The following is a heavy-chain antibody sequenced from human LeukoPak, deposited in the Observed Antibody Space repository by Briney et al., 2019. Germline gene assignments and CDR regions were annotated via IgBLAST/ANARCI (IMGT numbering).Heavy chain of an antibody. CDR2: ISSSGSTI. Sequence: GGSLRLSXAASGFTFSDYYMSWIRQAQGKGLEWVSYISSSGSTIYYADSVKGRFAISRDNAKNSLYLQMNSLRAEDTAVYYCARDLSRGQQLDHYFDYWGQGTLVTVSS. CDR1: GFTFSDYY. J-gene: IGHJ4*02. D-gene: IGHD6-13*01. V-gene: IGHV3-11*04. CDR3: ARDLSRGQQLDHYFDY.